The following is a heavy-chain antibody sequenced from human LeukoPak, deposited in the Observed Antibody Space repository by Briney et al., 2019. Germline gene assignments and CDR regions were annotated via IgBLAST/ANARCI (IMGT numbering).Heavy chain of an antibody. CDR3: ARDSGSGSNDY. V-gene: IGHV1-3*01. D-gene: IGHD1-26*01. CDR1: GYTFTSYA. CDR2: ISAGNGNT. Sequence: ASVKVSCTASGYTFTSYAIHWVRQAPGQRLEWMGWISAGNGNTKYSQNFQGRVTFISNTSATTAFMELSSLRSEDAAVYYCARDSGSGSNDYWGQGTLVTVSS. J-gene: IGHJ4*02.